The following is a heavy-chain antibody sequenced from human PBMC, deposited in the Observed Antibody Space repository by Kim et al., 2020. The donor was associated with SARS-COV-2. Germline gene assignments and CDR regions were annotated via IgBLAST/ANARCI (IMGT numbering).Heavy chain of an antibody. CDR3: VKDWGRGFCRGGSCNTFDS. CDR2: IRGDGGSA. Sequence: GGSLRLSCVASGFTISTYFMPWVRQPPGEGLEWVSDIRGDGGSAYYADSVKGRFTISRDNSKNTLYLQMSSLRAEDTAVYYCVKDWGRGFCRGGSCNTFDSWGQGTLVTVSS. CDR1: GFTISTYF. J-gene: IGHJ5*01. D-gene: IGHD2-15*01. V-gene: IGHV3-64D*06.